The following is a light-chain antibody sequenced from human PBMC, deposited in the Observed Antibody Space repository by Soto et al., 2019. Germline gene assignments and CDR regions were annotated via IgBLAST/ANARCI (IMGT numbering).Light chain of an antibody. Sequence: EIVLTQSPATLSLSPGESATLSCKASQSVRTFLAWYQQKPGQTPRLLIYDASKRATGIPARFSGSGSATDFTLTISSLEPEDFAVYYCQQRSNWPPALSFGGGTKVEI. V-gene: IGKV3-11*01. CDR1: QSVRTF. CDR3: QQRSNWPPALS. CDR2: DAS. J-gene: IGKJ4*01.